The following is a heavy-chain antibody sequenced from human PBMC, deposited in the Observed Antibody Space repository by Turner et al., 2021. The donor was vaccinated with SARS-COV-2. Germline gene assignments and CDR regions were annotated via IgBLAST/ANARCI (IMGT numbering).Heavy chain of an antibody. V-gene: IGHV4-59*08. Sequence: QVLLEGSGAGLGKPSEPRSLPCNVSGGSISRYYWSWIRQPPGKGLEWIGYIYYSGSTNYNPSLKSRVTISVDTSKNQFSLKLSSVTAADTAVYYCARHGFSGWDGGGMDVWGQGTTVTVSS. CDR1: GGSISRYY. CDR3: ARHGFSGWDGGGMDV. J-gene: IGHJ6*02. D-gene: IGHD6-19*01. CDR2: IYYSGST.